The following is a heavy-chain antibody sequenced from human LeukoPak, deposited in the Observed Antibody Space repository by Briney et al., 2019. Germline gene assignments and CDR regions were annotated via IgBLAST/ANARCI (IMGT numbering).Heavy chain of an antibody. D-gene: IGHD3-22*01. V-gene: IGHV6-1*01. Sequence: SQTLSLTCAISGDSVSSNSAAWNWIRQSPSRGLEWLGRTYYRSKWYNDYAVSVKSRITINPDTSKNQFSLQLYSVIPEDTAVYYCAGGFDITGSLLLDFDNWGQGILVTVSS. J-gene: IGHJ4*02. CDR2: TYYRSKWYN. CDR1: GDSVSSNSAA. CDR3: AGGFDITGSLLLDFDN.